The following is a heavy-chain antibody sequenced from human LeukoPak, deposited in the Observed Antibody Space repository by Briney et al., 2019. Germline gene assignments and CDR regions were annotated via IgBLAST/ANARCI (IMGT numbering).Heavy chain of an antibody. CDR2: MNPNSGNT. CDR1: GYTFTSYD. D-gene: IGHD3-9*01. CDR3: AAYYDILTDAFDI. V-gene: IGHV1-8*01. Sequence: GASVKVSCKASGYTFTSYDINWVRHATGQGLEWMGWMNPNSGNTGYAQKFQGRVTMTRNTSISTAYMELSSLRSEDTAVYYCAAYYDILTDAFDIWGQGTMVTASS. J-gene: IGHJ3*02.